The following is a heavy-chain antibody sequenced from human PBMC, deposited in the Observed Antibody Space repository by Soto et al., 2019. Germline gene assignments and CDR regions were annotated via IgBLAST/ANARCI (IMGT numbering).Heavy chain of an antibody. V-gene: IGHV4-34*01. CDR2: INHSGST. J-gene: IGHJ4*02. Sequence: SETLSLTCAVYGGSFSGYYWSWIRQPPGKGLEWIGEINHSGSTNYNPPLKSRVTISVDTSKNQFSLKMSSVTAADTAVYYCASLTDYWGQGTLVTVSS. CDR1: GGSFSGYY. CDR3: ASLTDY.